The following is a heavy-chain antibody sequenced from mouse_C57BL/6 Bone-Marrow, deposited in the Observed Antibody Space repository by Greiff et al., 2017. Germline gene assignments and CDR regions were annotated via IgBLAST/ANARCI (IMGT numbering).Heavy chain of an antibody. CDR1: GFSLSTFGMG. D-gene: IGHD1-1*01. CDR3: ARIGFITTYYFDY. Sequence: QVTLKVSGPGILQPSQTLSLTCSFSGFSLSTFGMGVGWIRQPSGKGLEWLAHILWDDDKYYNPALKSRLTISKDTSKNQVFLKSANLDTADTATYYCARIGFITTYYFDYWGQGTTLTVSS. CDR2: ILWDDDK. V-gene: IGHV8-8*01. J-gene: IGHJ2*01.